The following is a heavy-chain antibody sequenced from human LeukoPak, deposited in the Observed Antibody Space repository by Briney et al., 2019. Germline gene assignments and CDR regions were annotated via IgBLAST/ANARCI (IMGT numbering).Heavy chain of an antibody. CDR2: IVQGGSVK. J-gene: IGHJ4*02. V-gene: IGHV3-7*01. D-gene: IGHD4-23*01. Sequence: RGSLRLSCAASGFIFSNYWMTWVRQAPGKGLEWVASIVQGGSVKYYVDSVRGRFTISRDDAKNSLYLQMNSLGAEDTAVYYCARDPDGGNTLDYWGQGTLVTVSS. CDR1: GFIFSNYW. CDR3: ARDPDGGNTLDY.